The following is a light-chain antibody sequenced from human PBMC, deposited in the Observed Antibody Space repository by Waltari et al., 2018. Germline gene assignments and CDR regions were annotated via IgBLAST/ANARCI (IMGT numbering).Light chain of an antibody. CDR2: AAS. Sequence: DIQMTHFPSSLYASVGDNVTITCQASQDIGNYLNWYQQKPGKDPYLLILAASNLEGGVPSRFSGRGSGKHFPFTISSLQPGDFATYYCQQYLSRPYTFGQGTILDI. CDR3: QQYLSRPYT. CDR1: QDIGNY. V-gene: IGKV1-33*01. J-gene: IGKJ2*01.